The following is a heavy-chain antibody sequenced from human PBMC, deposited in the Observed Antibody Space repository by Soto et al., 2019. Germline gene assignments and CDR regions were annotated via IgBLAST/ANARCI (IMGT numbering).Heavy chain of an antibody. D-gene: IGHD2-15*01. Sequence: EVQLVESGGGLVQPGGSLRLSCAASGFTFSSCWMHWVRQAPGKGLVWVSRINSDGSSTSYADSVKGRFTISRDNAKNTLYLQMNSLRAEDTAVYYCARGYCSGGSCYDLIAFDFWGQGTMVTVSS. CDR2: INSDGSST. CDR3: ARGYCSGGSCYDLIAFDF. J-gene: IGHJ3*01. V-gene: IGHV3-74*01. CDR1: GFTFSSCW.